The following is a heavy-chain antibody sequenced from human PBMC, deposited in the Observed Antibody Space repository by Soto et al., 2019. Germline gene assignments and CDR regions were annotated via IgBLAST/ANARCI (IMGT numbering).Heavy chain of an antibody. CDR3: ARRGYEYESSGYYPLFDY. CDR2: IYGGDDT. CDR1: GGSFSGYY. V-gene: IGHV3-53*01. J-gene: IGHJ4*02. Sequence: ETLSLTCAVYGGSFSGYYWSWVRQAPGTGLEWVSLIYGGDDTYYADSVKGRFTISRDNSKNTLSLQMNSLRVEDTAVYYCARRGYEYESSGYYPLFDYWGQGILVTVSS. D-gene: IGHD3-22*01.